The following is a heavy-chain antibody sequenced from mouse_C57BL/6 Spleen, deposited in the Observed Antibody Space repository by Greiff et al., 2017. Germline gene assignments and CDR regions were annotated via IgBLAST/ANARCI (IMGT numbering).Heavy chain of an antibody. CDR1: GFNIKDDY. Sequence: VQLQQSGAELVRPGASVKLSCTASGFNIKDDYMHWVKQRPEQGLEWIGWIDPENGDTEYASKFQGKAPITADTSSNTAYLQLSSLTSEDTAVYYCTSDYDVFAYWGQGNLVTVSA. D-gene: IGHD2-4*01. J-gene: IGHJ3*01. CDR3: TSDYDVFAY. CDR2: IDPENGDT. V-gene: IGHV14-4*01.